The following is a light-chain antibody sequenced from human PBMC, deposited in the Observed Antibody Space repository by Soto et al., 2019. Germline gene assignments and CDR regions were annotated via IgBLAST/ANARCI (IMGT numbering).Light chain of an antibody. CDR2: DSS. V-gene: IGKV3-11*01. J-gene: IGKJ5*01. CDR3: QQRSIRPLT. CDR1: QSVGNS. Sequence: EIVLTQSPATLSLSPGEGATLSCRASQSVGNSLARYQQKPGQAPRLLIYDSSTRPTGIPARFSGRGSGTDFTLTISSLEPEDFAVYYCQQRSIRPLTFGQGTRLDIK.